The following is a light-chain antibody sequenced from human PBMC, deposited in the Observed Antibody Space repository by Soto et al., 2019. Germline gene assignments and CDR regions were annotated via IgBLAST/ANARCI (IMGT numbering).Light chain of an antibody. CDR3: CSYAGRYTPVV. J-gene: IGLJ2*01. Sequence: QSALTQPRSVSGSPGQSVTISCTGTSSDVGGYNYVSWYQQHPGKAPKLMIYDVTKRPSGVPDRFSGSKSGNTASLTISGLQAEDEADYDCCSYAGRYTPVVFGGGNKVTVL. CDR2: DVT. V-gene: IGLV2-11*01. CDR1: SSDVGGYNY.